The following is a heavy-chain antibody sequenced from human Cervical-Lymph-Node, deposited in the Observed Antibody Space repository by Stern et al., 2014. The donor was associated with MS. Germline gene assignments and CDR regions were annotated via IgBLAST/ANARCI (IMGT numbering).Heavy chain of an antibody. V-gene: IGHV3-9*01. CDR2: ISWNSGKI. CDR1: GFTLDDYA. Sequence: VQLVQSGGGLVQPGRSLRLSCEASGFTLDDYAMHWVRHGPGKGLEWGSGISWNSGKIGYADSVKGRFTISRDNAKNSLYLQMNSLRAEDTALYYCAKPLYHSYGMDVWGQGTTVTVSS. J-gene: IGHJ6*02. D-gene: IGHD3-16*01. CDR3: AKPLYHSYGMDV.